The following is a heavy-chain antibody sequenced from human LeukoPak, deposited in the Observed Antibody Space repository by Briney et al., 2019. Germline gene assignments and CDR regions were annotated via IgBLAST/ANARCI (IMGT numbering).Heavy chain of an antibody. CDR1: GGSISSYY. D-gene: IGHD5-18*01. CDR2: TYFSGRSNY. J-gene: IGHJ5*02. CDR3: ARDRQHSYGSVLDP. V-gene: IGHV4-59*01. Sequence: PSETLSLTCTVSGGSISSYYWNWIRQPPGKGLEWIGETYFSGRSNYNYNPSLKSRVTISVDTSNNQFSLEMTSVTAADTAVYYCARDRQHSYGSVLDPWGRGTLVTVSS.